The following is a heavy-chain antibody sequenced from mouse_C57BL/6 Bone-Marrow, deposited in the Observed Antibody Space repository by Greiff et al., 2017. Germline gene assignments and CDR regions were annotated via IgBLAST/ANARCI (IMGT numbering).Heavy chain of an antibody. CDR2: IDPSDSET. Sequence: QVQLQQPGAELVRPGSSVKLSCKASGYTFTSYWMHWVKQRPIQGLEWIGNIDPSDSETHYNQKFKGKATLTVDTSSSTAYMQLSSLTSEDSAIYYGARERAHRDGSSYFDYWGQGTTLTVSS. CDR3: ARERAHRDGSSYFDY. V-gene: IGHV1-52*01. CDR1: GYTFTSYW. J-gene: IGHJ2*01. D-gene: IGHD1-1*01.